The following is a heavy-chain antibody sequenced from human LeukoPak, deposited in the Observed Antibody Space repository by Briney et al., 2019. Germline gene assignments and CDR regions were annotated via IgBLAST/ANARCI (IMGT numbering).Heavy chain of an antibody. V-gene: IGHV1-69*04. CDR2: IIPILGIA. CDR1: GGTFSSYA. D-gene: IGHD4-17*01. J-gene: IGHJ4*02. Sequence: ASVKVSCKASGGTFSSYAISWVRQAPGQGLEWMGRIIPILGIANYAQKFQGRVTITADKSTSTAYMELSSLRSEDTAVYYCARANGYGDSPFDYWGQGTLVTVSS. CDR3: ARANGYGDSPFDY.